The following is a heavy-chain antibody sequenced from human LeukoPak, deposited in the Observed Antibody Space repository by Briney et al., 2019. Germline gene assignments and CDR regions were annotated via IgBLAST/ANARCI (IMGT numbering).Heavy chain of an antibody. V-gene: IGHV3-30*18. J-gene: IGHJ4*02. Sequence: GGSLRLSCAASGFTFSSYGMHWVRQAPGKGLEWVAVISYDGSNKYYADSVKGRFTISRDNSKNTLYLQMNSLRAEDTAVYYCAKGGHYDSSGYGNYWGQGTLVTVSS. CDR3: AKGGHYDSSGYGNY. D-gene: IGHD3-22*01. CDR2: ISYDGSNK. CDR1: GFTFSSYG.